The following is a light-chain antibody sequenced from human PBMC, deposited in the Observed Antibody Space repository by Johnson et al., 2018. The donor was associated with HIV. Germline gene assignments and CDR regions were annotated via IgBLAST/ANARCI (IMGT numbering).Light chain of an antibody. Sequence: QSVLTQPPSVSAAPGQKVTISCSGSTYNIGNNYVSWYQQLPGTAPKLLIYEKNKRPSGIPDRFSASKSGTSATLDITALQTADEADYYCAAWDSCRGANYGFGTGTKVTVL. V-gene: IGLV1-51*02. CDR2: EKN. J-gene: IGLJ1*01. CDR1: TYNIGNNY. CDR3: AAWDSCRGANYG.